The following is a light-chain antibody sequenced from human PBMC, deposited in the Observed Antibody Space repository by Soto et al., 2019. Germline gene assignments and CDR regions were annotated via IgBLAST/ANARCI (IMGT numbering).Light chain of an antibody. V-gene: IGKV3-20*01. J-gene: IGKJ1*01. CDR1: QSISSSS. CDR3: HQYGNSRT. CDR2: DAS. Sequence: EIALTQSPGTLSLSPGERATLSCRASQSISSSSLAWYQQKRGQAPRLLIYDASNRATGIPDRFSGSESGTDFTLTISRLEPEDFAVYYCHQYGNSRTFGQGTKVEVK.